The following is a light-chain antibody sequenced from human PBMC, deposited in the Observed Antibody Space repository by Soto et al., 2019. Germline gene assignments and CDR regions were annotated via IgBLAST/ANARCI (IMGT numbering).Light chain of an antibody. CDR3: CSYAGNFKQM. CDR2: EGD. J-gene: IGLJ3*02. CDR1: SSDVGSYNL. Sequence: QSALTQPASVSGSPGQSITISCIGTSSDVGSYNLVSWYQQHPGKAPRLMIYEGDKRPSGVSNRFSGSNSGNTASLTISGLQAEDEADYYCCSYAGNFKQMFGGGTKVTVL. V-gene: IGLV2-23*01.